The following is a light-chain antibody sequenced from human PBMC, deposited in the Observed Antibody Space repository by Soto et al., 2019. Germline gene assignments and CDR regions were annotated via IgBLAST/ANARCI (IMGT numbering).Light chain of an antibody. Sequence: DIQMTQSPSTLSASVGDGVTISCRASQSISSWLAWYQEKPGKAPKLVIYDASSLESGVPSSFSGSGSGTEFTLTISSLQPDDFATYYCQQYNTYPYTFGQGTKLEI. J-gene: IGKJ2*01. V-gene: IGKV1-5*01. CDR3: QQYNTYPYT. CDR1: QSISSW. CDR2: DAS.